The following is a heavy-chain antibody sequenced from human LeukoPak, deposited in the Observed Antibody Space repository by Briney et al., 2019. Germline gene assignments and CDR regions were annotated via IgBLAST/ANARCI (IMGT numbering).Heavy chain of an antibody. V-gene: IGHV4-59*01. Sequence: SETLSLTCFVPGGSIIRDYWSWIRQPPGKGLEWIGYMYYSGGTNYNPSLKSRVSISGDMSKNQFPLKVSSVTAADTAVYYCAREKYGDYGRRGYYNYIDVWGKGTTVTISS. CDR1: GGSIIRDY. D-gene: IGHD4-17*01. CDR2: MYYSGGT. CDR3: AREKYGDYGRRGYYNYIDV. J-gene: IGHJ6*03.